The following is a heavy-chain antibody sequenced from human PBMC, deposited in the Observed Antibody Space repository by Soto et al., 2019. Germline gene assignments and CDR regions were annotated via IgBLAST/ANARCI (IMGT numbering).Heavy chain of an antibody. J-gene: IGHJ5*01. D-gene: IGHD2-8*01. Sequence: QVQLQQSGPRLVKPSQTLSLTCAISGDSVSTNSATLDWIRQSPSRGLEWLGRTYYRSKWYNDYAVSVKGRITINPDTSNNQLSLQLDSVTPDDTAVYYCARLIGDSWLDSWGQGTLVTVSS. CDR3: ARLIGDSWLDS. CDR1: GDSVSTNSAT. V-gene: IGHV6-1*01. CDR2: TYYRSKWYN.